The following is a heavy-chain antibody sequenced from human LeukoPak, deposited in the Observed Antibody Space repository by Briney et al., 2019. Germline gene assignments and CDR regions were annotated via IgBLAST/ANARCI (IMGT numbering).Heavy chain of an antibody. V-gene: IGHV3-33*01. CDR3: ARGRNTAMVAEYFQH. Sequence: GRSLRLSCAASGFTFSSYGMHWVRQAPGKGLEWVAVIWYDGSNKYYADSVKGRFTISRDNSKNTLYLQMNSLRAEDTAVYYCARGRNTAMVAEYFQHWGQGTLVTVSS. CDR2: IWYDGSNK. J-gene: IGHJ1*01. D-gene: IGHD5-18*01. CDR1: GFTFSSYG.